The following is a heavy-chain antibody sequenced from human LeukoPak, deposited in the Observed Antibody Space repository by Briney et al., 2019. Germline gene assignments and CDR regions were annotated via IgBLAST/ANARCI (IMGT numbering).Heavy chain of an antibody. J-gene: IGHJ3*02. CDR3: ARARYYYDSSGYDAFDI. CDR1: GFTFSSYG. Sequence: PGGSLRLSCAASGFTFSSYGMHWVRQAPGKGLEWVAVILYDGSNKYYADSVKGRFTISRDNSKNTLYLQMNSLRAEDTAVYYCARARYYYDSSGYDAFDIWGQGTMVTVSS. V-gene: IGHV3-30*03. D-gene: IGHD3-22*01. CDR2: ILYDGSNK.